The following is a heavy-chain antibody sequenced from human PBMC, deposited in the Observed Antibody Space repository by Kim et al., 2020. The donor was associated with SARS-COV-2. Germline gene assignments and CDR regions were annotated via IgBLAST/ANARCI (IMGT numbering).Heavy chain of an antibody. D-gene: IGHD3-22*01. V-gene: IGHV3-11*06. J-gene: IGHJ4*02. CDR1: GFTFSDYY. CDR3: ARDSPSYDSSGYYPN. CDR2: ISSSSSYT. Sequence: GGSLRLSCAASGFTFSDYYMSWIRQAPGKGLEWVSYISSSSSYTNYADSVKGRFTISRDNAKNSLYLQMNSLRAEDTAVYYCARDSPSYDSSGYYPNWGQGTLVTVSS.